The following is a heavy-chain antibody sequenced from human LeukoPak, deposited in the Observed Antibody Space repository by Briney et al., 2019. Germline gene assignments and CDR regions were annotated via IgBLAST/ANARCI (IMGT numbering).Heavy chain of an antibody. CDR1: GFTFSSTW. D-gene: IGHD5-12*01. V-gene: IGHV3-15*07. Sequence: GGSLRLSCAASGFTFSSTWMSWVRQAPGKGLEWVGRIKSAIDGGATDYAAPVQGRFTISRDDSQATLYLQMNGLRTEDTAVYYCTTGGDVIVAGTRAFDIWGQGTMVTVSS. CDR3: TTGGDVIVAGTRAFDI. CDR2: IKSAIDGGAT. J-gene: IGHJ3*02.